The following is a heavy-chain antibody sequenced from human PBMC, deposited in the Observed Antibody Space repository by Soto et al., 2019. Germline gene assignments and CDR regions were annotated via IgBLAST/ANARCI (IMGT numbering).Heavy chain of an antibody. J-gene: IGHJ3*02. D-gene: IGHD3-10*01. CDR1: GCSLSPYF. CDR3: ARVWGGAFDI. Sequence: SETLSLTCTFSGCSLSPYFWNWIRQPPGEGLEWVGYIYYSGSTNYNPSLKSRVTISVDTSKNQFSLKLSSVTAADTAVYYCARVWGGAFDIWGQGTMVTVSS. V-gene: IGHV4-59*01. CDR2: IYYSGST.